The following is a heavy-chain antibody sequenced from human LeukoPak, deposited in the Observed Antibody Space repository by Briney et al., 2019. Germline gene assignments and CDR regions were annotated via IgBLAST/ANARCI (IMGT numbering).Heavy chain of an antibody. V-gene: IGHV3-30-3*01. Sequence: GGSLRLSCAASGFTFSSYAMHWVRQAPGKGLEWVAVISYDGSNKYYADSVKGRFTISRDNSKNTLYLQMNGLRAEDTAVYYCARVTYYYYGMDVWGQGTTVTVSS. J-gene: IGHJ6*02. CDR2: ISYDGSNK. CDR1: GFTFSSYA. CDR3: ARVTYYYYGMDV.